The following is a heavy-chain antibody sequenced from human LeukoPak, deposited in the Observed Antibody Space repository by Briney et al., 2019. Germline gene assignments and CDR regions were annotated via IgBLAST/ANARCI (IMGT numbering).Heavy chain of an antibody. V-gene: IGHV3-21*01. D-gene: IGHD4-23*01. CDR3: ARGPRWPPSYFDY. J-gene: IGHJ4*02. CDR2: ISSSSSYI. Sequence: GGSLRLSCAASGFTFSSYSMNWVRQAPGKGLEWVSSISSSSSYIYYADSVKGRFTISRDNAKNSLYLQMNSLRAEDTAVYYCARGPRWPPSYFDYWGQGTLVTVSS. CDR1: GFTFSSYS.